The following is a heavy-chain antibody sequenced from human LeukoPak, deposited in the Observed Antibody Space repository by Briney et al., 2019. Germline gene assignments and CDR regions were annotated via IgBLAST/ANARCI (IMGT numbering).Heavy chain of an antibody. CDR1: RFTFSSYG. D-gene: IGHD6-13*01. CDR2: IRYDGSTK. J-gene: IGHJ4*02. Sequence: GGSLRLSCAASRFTFSSYGMHWVRQAPGKGLEWVAFIRYDGSTKYYADSVKGRFTISRDNSKNTLYLQMNSLRAEDTAVYYCARDNSAAAGDYWGQGTLVTVSS. CDR3: ARDNSAAAGDY. V-gene: IGHV3-30*02.